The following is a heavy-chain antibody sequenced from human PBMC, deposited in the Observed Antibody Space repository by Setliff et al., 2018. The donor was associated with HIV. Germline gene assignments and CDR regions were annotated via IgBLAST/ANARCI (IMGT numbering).Heavy chain of an antibody. CDR1: GYTFTSYF. V-gene: IGHV1-46*01. Sequence: ASVKVSCKAFGYTFTSYFLHWVRQAPGQGLEWLGIIDPNGGATNNAQKLQGRLTVTTDTSTDTLYMELSNLRSDDSAVYYCARAGGGATDQAFDIWGQGTMVTVSS. D-gene: IGHD2-2*01. CDR2: IDPNGGAT. CDR3: ARAGGGATDQAFDI. J-gene: IGHJ3*02.